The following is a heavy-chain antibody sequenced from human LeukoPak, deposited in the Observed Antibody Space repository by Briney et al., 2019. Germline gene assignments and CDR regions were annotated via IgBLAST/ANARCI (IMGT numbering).Heavy chain of an antibody. Sequence: SETLSLTCAVSGGSISRSNWWSWVRQSPGKGLEWIGEIYHSGSTNYDPSLKSRVTISVDTSKNQFSLKLSSVTAADTAVYYCARVGDYGDYYWYFDLWGRGTLVTVSS. V-gene: IGHV4-4*02. CDR1: GGSISRSNW. CDR2: IYHSGST. J-gene: IGHJ2*01. D-gene: IGHD4-17*01. CDR3: ARVGDYGDYYWYFDL.